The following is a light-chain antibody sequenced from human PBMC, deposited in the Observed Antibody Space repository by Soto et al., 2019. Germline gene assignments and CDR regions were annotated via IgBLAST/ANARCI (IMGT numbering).Light chain of an antibody. CDR3: CSFAGRIFV. CDR1: SSDVGGYNH. CDR2: DVN. Sequence: QSVLTQPRSVSGSPGQSVTVSCTGTSSDVGGYNHVAWYQQHPGKAPKLMISDVNKRPSGVPDRFSGSKSGNTASLTISGLQAEDEADYYCCSFAGRIFVFGPGTKLTVL. J-gene: IGLJ1*01. V-gene: IGLV2-11*01.